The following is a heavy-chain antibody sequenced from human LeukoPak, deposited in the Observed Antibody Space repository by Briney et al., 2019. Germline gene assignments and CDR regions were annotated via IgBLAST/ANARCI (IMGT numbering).Heavy chain of an antibody. J-gene: IGHJ1*01. V-gene: IGHV5-51*01. CDR2: IYPGDSDT. CDR1: GYSFTSYW. D-gene: IGHD6-13*01. CDR3: ARVVAPGIAAAGTWEYFQH. Sequence: AGESLKISCKGSGYSFTSYWIGWVRQMPGKGLEWMGIIYPGDSDTRYSPSFQGQVTISADKSISTAYLQWSSLKASDTAMYYCARVVAPGIAAAGTWEYFQHWGQGTLVTVSS.